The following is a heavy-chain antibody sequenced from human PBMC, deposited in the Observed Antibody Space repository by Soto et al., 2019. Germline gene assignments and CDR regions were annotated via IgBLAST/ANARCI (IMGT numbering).Heavy chain of an antibody. Sequence: GGSLRLSCAASGFTFSSYGMHWVRQAPGKGLEWVAVIWYDGSNKYYADSVKGRFTISRDNSKNTLYLQMNSLRAEDTAVYYCAREETGYGDYDLLDYWGQGTLVTVSS. CDR2: IWYDGSNK. CDR3: AREETGYGDYDLLDY. CDR1: GFTFSSYG. J-gene: IGHJ4*02. D-gene: IGHD4-17*01. V-gene: IGHV3-33*01.